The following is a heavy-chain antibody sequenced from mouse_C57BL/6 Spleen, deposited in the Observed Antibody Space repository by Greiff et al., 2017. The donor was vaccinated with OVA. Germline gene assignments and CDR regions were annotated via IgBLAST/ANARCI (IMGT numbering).Heavy chain of an antibody. J-gene: IGHJ2*01. V-gene: IGHV1-50*01. Sequence: VQLQQPGAELVKPGASVKLSCKASGYTFTSYWMQWVKQRPGQGLEWIGEIDPSDSYTNYNQKFKGKATLTVDKSSSTAYMQLSSLTSEDSAVYYCANSNNYDYWGQGTTLTVSS. CDR3: ANSNNYDY. CDR2: IDPSDSYT. CDR1: GYTFTSYW. D-gene: IGHD2-5*01.